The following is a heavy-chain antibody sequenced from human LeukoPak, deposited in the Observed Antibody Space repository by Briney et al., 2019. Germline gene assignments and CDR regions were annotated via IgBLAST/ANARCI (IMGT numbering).Heavy chain of an antibody. CDR3: VQFKSDGYFDQ. D-gene: IGHD3-16*02. J-gene: IGHJ4*02. Sequence: SETLSLTCTVCGASLRTSYWRWLRHPPVPGLESIVYLYYSWTTKHKPSLTSHVTISIDAAKNQFSLNLTSATTADTALYYCVQFKSDGYFDQWGQGTLVTVSS. V-gene: IGHV4-59*13. CDR1: GASLRTSY. CDR2: LYYSWTT.